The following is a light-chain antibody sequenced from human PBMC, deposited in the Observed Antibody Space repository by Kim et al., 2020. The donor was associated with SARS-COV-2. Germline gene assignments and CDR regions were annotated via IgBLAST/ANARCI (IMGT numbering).Light chain of an antibody. CDR3: QQINSYPT. J-gene: IGKJ3*01. CDR2: YAS. Sequence: IQLTQSPSSLSASVGDRVTITCRASQDISSYLAWYQQKPGKAPELLIYYASSLQSGVPSRFSGSGSGTDFTLTISSLQPEDFATYYCQQINSYPTFGPGTKVDIK. V-gene: IGKV1-9*01. CDR1: QDISSY.